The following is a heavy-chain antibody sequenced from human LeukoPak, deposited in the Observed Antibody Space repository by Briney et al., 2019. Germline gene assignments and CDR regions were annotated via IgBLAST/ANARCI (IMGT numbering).Heavy chain of an antibody. CDR1: GYTFTSYY. Sequence: KVSCKASGYTFTSYYMHWVRQAPGQGLEWMGIINPSGGSTIYAQKFQGRVTMTRDTSTSTVYMELSSLRSEDTAVYYCARVGATPGGLDYWGQGTLVTVSS. D-gene: IGHD1-26*01. V-gene: IGHV1-46*01. J-gene: IGHJ4*02. CDR3: ARVGATPGGLDY. CDR2: INPSGGST.